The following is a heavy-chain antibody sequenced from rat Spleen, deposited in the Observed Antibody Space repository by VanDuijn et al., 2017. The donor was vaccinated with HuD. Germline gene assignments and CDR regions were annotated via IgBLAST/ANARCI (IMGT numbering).Heavy chain of an antibody. Sequence: QVQLKEPGPGLVQPSHTLSLTCTVPGFSLTSHHVPSVRQPPGKGLEWMGVMWRDGDTSSNPALKARLSISRDTSKSQVFLKMNNLQTEDTAMYFCARFRILWAADYWGQGVMVTVSS. CDR3: ARFRILWAADY. J-gene: IGHJ2*01. V-gene: IGHV2-32*01. CDR1: GFSLTSHH. CDR2: MWRDGDT. D-gene: IGHD1-7*01.